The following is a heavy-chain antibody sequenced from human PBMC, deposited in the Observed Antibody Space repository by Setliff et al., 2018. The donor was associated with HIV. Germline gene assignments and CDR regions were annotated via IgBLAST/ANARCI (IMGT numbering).Heavy chain of an antibody. D-gene: IGHD2-8*02. V-gene: IGHV1-3*01. CDR1: GYTFTSYA. CDR2: INAGNGNT. Sequence: ASVKVSCKAFGYTFTSYAINWVRQAPGQGLEWMGWINAGNGNTKYSQKFQGRVTITRDTSASTAYMELSSLRSEDTAVYYCARVRGQFTEDAFDIWGQGTMVTVSS. CDR3: ARVRGQFTEDAFDI. J-gene: IGHJ3*02.